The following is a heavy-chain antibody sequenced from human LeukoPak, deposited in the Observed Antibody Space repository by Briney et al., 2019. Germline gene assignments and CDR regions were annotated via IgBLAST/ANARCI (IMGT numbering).Heavy chain of an antibody. CDR2: IRQDGSEK. CDR1: GFTFSSYW. Sequence: GGYLRVYCAASGFTFSSYWMSWVRQAPGMGLEWVANIRQDGSEKYYVDSVKGRFTISRDNAKNSLYLHTNSLTAADTALYHCAKGYDYLLDYWGQGTLVTVSS. J-gene: IGHJ4*02. D-gene: IGHD3-16*01. CDR3: AKGYDYLLDY. V-gene: IGHV3-7*01.